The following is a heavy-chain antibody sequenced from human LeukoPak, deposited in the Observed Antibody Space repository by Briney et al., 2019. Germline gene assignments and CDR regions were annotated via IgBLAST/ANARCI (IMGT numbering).Heavy chain of an antibody. J-gene: IGHJ4*02. CDR1: GDSISRSTYY. D-gene: IGHD6-25*01. V-gene: IGHV4-39*02. CDR2: VYYGRSP. Sequence: SETLPLTCTVSGDSISRSTYYWAWIRQPPGKGLEWIGSVYYGRSPYFNPSLESRATVSVDTSKNHFSLKMSSVTAADTAVYYCARSSGTGTFSYWGQGTLVTVSS. CDR3: ARSSGTGTFSY.